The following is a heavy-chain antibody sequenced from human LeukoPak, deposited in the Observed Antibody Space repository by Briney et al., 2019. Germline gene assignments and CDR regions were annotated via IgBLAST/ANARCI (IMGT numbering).Heavy chain of an antibody. D-gene: IGHD6-19*01. Sequence: GGSLRLSCAASGFTVSSNYMSWVRQAPGKGLEWVSVIYSGGSTYYADSVKGRFTISRDNSKNTLYLQMNSLRSDDTAMYYCARDRGGMAVAWGQGTLVTVSS. J-gene: IGHJ5*02. V-gene: IGHV3-53*05. CDR1: GFTVSSNY. CDR2: IYSGGST. CDR3: ARDRGGMAVA.